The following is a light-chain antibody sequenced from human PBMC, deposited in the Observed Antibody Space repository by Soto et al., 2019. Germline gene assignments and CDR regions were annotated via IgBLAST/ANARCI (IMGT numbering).Light chain of an antibody. CDR1: QSVSGKY. CDR3: QQRSNWPPIT. Sequence: EIVLTQSPGTLSLSPGERVTLSCRASQSVSGKYLTWYQQKPGQAPRLLIFGASSRATGIPDRFSGRGSGTDFTLTISSLEPEDFAVYYCQQRSNWPPITFGQGTRLEIK. V-gene: IGKV3D-20*02. CDR2: GAS. J-gene: IGKJ5*01.